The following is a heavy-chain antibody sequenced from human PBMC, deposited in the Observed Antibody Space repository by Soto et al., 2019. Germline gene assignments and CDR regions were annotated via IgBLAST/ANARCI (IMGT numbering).Heavy chain of an antibody. J-gene: IGHJ4*02. CDR3: ARENWHFDY. CDR1: GYSFSEFR. V-gene: IGHV1-2*02. Sequence: QVQLVQSGAEVKKPGASVKVSCKTSGYSFSEFRMHWVRQAPGQGLEWMGWVNPINGNTNYAQDFQGRVNMTRDASTKTVYMELSSLTSDDTSTVYCARENWHFDYWGQGTLITVSS. CDR2: VNPINGNT.